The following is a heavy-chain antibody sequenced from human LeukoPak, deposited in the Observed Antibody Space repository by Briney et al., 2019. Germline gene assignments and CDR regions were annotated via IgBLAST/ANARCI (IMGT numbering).Heavy chain of an antibody. Sequence: EASVKVSCKASGGTFSSYAISWVRQAPGQGLEWMGRIIPILCIENYAQKFQGRVTITADKSTSTAYMELSSLRSEDTAVYYCARADAGDFDYWGQGTLVTVSS. CDR2: IIPILCIE. CDR1: GGTFSSYA. J-gene: IGHJ4*02. CDR3: ARADAGDFDY. V-gene: IGHV1-69*04.